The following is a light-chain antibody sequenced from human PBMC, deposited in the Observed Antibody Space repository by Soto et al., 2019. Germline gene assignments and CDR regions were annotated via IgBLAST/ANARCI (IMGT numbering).Light chain of an antibody. J-gene: IGLJ2*01. CDR3: SSYAGSNNLGV. CDR1: SSDVGGCNY. V-gene: IGLV2-8*01. CDR2: EVS. Sequence: QSALTQPPSASGSPGQSVTISCTGTSSDVGGCNYVSWYQQHPGKAPKLMIYEVSKRPSGVPDRFSGSKSGNTASLTVSGLQAEDEADYYCSSYAGSNNLGVFGGGTKLTVL.